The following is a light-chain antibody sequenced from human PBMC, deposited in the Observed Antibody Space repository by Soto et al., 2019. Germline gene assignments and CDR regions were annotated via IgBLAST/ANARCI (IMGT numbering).Light chain of an antibody. CDR3: QQYNNWPLT. CDR2: GAS. J-gene: IGKJ4*01. Sequence: EIVMTQSPATLSVSPGERATLSCRASQSISSNLAWYQQKPGQVPRLLIYGASTRATGIPVRFSGSGSGTEFTLTIGSLQSEDFAVYYCQQYNNWPLTFGGGTKVEI. CDR1: QSISSN. V-gene: IGKV3D-15*01.